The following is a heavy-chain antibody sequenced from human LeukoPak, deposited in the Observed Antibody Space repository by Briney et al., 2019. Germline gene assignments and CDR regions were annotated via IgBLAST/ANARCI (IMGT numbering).Heavy chain of an antibody. J-gene: IGHJ4*02. CDR2: INQGGSQK. V-gene: IGHV3-7*01. CDR1: GFTFHTYW. Sequence: GGSLRLSCAASGFTFHTYWMTWVRQAPGKGLEWVANINQGGSQKYYVDSVKGRFTISRDNAKNSLSLQMNSLRAEDTAIYHCARERPYYFDNWGQGTLVTVSS. CDR3: ARERPYYFDN.